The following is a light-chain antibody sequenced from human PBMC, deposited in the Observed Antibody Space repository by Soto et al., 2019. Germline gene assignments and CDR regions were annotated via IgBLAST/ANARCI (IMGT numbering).Light chain of an antibody. Sequence: DIQMTQSPSTLSASVGDRVTITCWASQSINSWLAWYQQKPGKAPKLLIHKASTLESGVPSRFSGSESGTEFTLTINSLQPDDFVIYYCQQYDTYPWTFGQGTKVEIK. CDR2: KAS. J-gene: IGKJ1*01. CDR1: QSINSW. V-gene: IGKV1-5*03. CDR3: QQYDTYPWT.